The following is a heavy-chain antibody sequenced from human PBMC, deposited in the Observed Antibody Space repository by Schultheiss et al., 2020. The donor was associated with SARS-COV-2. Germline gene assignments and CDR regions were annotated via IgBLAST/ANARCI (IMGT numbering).Heavy chain of an antibody. J-gene: IGHJ5*02. Sequence: SETLSLTCAVYGGSFSGYYWSWIRQPPGKGLEWIGYIYYSGSTYYNPSLKSRVTISVDTSKNQFSLKLGSVTAADTAVYYCARAGTTVTSNWFDPWGQGTLVTVSS. V-gene: IGHV4-34*01. CDR1: GGSFSGYY. CDR2: IYYSGST. D-gene: IGHD4-17*01. CDR3: ARAGTTVTSNWFDP.